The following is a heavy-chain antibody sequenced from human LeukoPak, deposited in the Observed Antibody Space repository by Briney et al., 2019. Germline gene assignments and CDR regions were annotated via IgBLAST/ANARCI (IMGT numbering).Heavy chain of an antibody. CDR1: DYTFTSYG. V-gene: IGHV1-18*01. J-gene: IGHJ1*01. CDR2: ISAYNGNT. D-gene: IGHD6-19*01. Sequence: EASVKVSCKASDYTFTSYGISWVRQAPGQGLEWMGWISAYNGNTNYAQKLQGRVTMTTDTSTSTAYMELSRLRSDDTAVYYCAGSGWYVGYFQHWGQGTLVTVSS. CDR3: AGSGWYVGYFQH.